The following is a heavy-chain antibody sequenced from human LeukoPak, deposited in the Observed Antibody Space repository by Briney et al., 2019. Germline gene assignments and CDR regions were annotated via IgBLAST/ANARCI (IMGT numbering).Heavy chain of an antibody. D-gene: IGHD2/OR15-2a*01. V-gene: IGHV4-61*02. Sequence: SETLSLTCTVSGGSISSGTYYWSWIRQPAGKGLEWIGRIYTSGSTSYNPSLKSRVTILLDTSKTQFSLRLTSVTATDTAKYFCARGRGGRLSASNWFDTWGQGLLVTVSS. J-gene: IGHJ5*02. CDR1: GGSISSGTYY. CDR2: IYTSGST. CDR3: ARGRGGRLSASNWFDT.